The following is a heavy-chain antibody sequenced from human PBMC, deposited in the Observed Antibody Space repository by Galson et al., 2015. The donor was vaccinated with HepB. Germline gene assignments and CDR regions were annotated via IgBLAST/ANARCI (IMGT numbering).Heavy chain of an antibody. CDR1: GFTFADDA. Sequence: SLRLSCAASGFTFADDAMSWFRQAPGKGLEWVGYMRSEPYGATTEYAASVKGRFAISRDDSRSIAYLQVNGLKIEDTAVYYCSRAGVRGPKVIHFDCWGQGALVTVSS. CDR2: MRSEPYGATT. V-gene: IGHV3-49*03. CDR3: SRAGVRGPKVIHFDC. D-gene: IGHD3-10*01. J-gene: IGHJ4*02.